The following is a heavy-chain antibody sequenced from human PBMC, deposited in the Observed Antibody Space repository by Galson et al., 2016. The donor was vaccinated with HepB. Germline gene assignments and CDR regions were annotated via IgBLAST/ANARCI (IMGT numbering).Heavy chain of an antibody. CDR3: ARYVRATWGCWSGYNFDY. CDR1: GGSISSSGYY. J-gene: IGHJ4*02. CDR2: IFYSGST. D-gene: IGHD3-3*01. V-gene: IGHV4-39*01. Sequence: ETLSLTCTVSGGSISSSGYYWGWIRQPPGKGLEWIGNIFYSGSTNYNPSPTSRVPMSLDTSNNQFSLKRCFVTAAATAVYYCARYVRATWGCWSGYNFDYWGQGILVTVSS.